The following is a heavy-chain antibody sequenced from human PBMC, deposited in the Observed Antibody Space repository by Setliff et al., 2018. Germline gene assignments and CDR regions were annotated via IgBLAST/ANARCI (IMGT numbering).Heavy chain of an antibody. CDR2: MYYIGSY. Sequence: SETLSLTCSVSGDSITRGGYYWGWVRQSPGKGLEWIGNMYYIGSYDYNPSLKSRLTISVDKSKNQFSLRLSSVTAADTAVYCARMSGFQYIDVWDKGTTVTVSS. CDR3: ARMSGFQYIDV. CDR1: GDSITRGGYY. J-gene: IGHJ6*03. V-gene: IGHV4-61*05. D-gene: IGHD3-3*01.